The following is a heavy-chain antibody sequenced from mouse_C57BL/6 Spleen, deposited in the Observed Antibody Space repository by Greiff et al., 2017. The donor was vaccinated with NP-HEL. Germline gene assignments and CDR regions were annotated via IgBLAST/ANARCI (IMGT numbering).Heavy chain of an antibody. V-gene: IGHV1-55*01. CDR1: GYTFTSYW. J-gene: IGHJ4*01. D-gene: IGHD2-5*01. Sequence: VQLQQSGAELVKPGASVKMSCKASGYTFTSYWITWVKQRPGQGLEWIGDIYPGSGSTNYNEKFKSKATLTVDTSSSTAYMQLSSLTSEDSAVYYCASGGSNYVDYAMDYWGQGTSVTVSS. CDR2: IYPGSGST. CDR3: ASGGSNYVDYAMDY.